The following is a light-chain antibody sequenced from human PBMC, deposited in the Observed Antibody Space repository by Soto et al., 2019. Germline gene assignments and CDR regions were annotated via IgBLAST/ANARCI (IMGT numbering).Light chain of an antibody. Sequence: ALTQPPSASGSPGQSVTISCTGTSSDVGGYNFVSWYQQHPGKAPRLMIYEVNKRPSGVPDRFSGSKSGSTASLTVSGLQAEDEADYYCSSYAGSTNFVVFGGGTKLTVL. CDR3: SSYAGSTNFVV. J-gene: IGLJ2*01. V-gene: IGLV2-8*01. CDR2: EVN. CDR1: SSDVGGYNF.